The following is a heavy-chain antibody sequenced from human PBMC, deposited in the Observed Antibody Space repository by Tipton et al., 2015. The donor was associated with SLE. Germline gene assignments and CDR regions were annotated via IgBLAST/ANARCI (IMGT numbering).Heavy chain of an antibody. J-gene: IGHJ4*02. Sequence: SLRLSCAASGFTFSSYWMHWVRQAPGKGLVWVSRINSDGSSTSYADSVKGRFTISRDNAKNTLYLQMNSLRAEDTAVYYCARVSWEYSSGQEPSFDYWGQGTLVTVSS. V-gene: IGHV3-74*01. CDR1: GFTFSSYW. CDR3: ARVSWEYSSGQEPSFDY. CDR2: INSDGSST. D-gene: IGHD6-19*01.